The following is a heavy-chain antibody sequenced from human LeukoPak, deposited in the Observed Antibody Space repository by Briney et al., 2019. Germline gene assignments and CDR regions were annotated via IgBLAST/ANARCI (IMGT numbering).Heavy chain of an antibody. Sequence: SETLSLTCSVSGGSVSSANYYWSWVRQPPGKGLEWIGYIYYSGSTTYNPSLKSRVTISVDTSKNQFSLKLSSVTAADTAVYYCARGSPGWELLIHFDYWGQGTLVTVSS. CDR3: ARGSPGWELLIHFDY. CDR1: GGSVSSANYY. D-gene: IGHD1-26*01. J-gene: IGHJ4*02. V-gene: IGHV4-61*01. CDR2: IYYSGST.